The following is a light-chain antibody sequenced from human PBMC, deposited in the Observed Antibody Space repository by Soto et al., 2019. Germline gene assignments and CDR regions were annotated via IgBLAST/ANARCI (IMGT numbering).Light chain of an antibody. J-gene: IGKJ4*01. CDR2: GAS. V-gene: IGKV3-20*01. CDR3: QHYGYSPT. Sequence: EIVLTQSPGTLSLSPGERATLSCRASQSVSSSYLAWYQQKPGQAPRLLIYGASSRATGIPDRFSGSGSGTDFTLTISRLEPEDFAVYYCQHYGYSPTFGGGTKVDIK. CDR1: QSVSSSY.